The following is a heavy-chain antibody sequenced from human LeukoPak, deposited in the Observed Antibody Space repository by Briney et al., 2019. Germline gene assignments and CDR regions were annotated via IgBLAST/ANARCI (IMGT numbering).Heavy chain of an antibody. V-gene: IGHV3-30-3*01. J-gene: IGHJ5*02. CDR1: GFTFSSYA. D-gene: IGHD5-18*01. CDR2: ISYDGSNK. Sequence: GGSLRLSCAASGFTFSSYAMHWVRQAPGKGLEWVAVISYDGSNKYYADSVKGRFTISRGNSKNTLYLQMNSLRAEDTAVYYCARKRGYSYGDNWFDPWGQGTLVTVSS. CDR3: ARKRGYSYGDNWFDP.